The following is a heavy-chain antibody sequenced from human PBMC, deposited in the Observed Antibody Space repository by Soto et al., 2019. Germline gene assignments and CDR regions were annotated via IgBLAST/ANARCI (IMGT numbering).Heavy chain of an antibody. CDR1: GYTFTSYG. Sequence: SVKVSCKASGYTFTSYGISWVRQAPGQGLEWMGGISPIFGKANYAQKFQGRVTITADESTSTAYMELSSLRSEDTAVYYCASNWGCSGGSCYYYYGMDVWGQGTTVTVSS. D-gene: IGHD2-15*01. V-gene: IGHV1-69*13. CDR3: ASNWGCSGGSCYYYYGMDV. J-gene: IGHJ6*02. CDR2: ISPIFGKA.